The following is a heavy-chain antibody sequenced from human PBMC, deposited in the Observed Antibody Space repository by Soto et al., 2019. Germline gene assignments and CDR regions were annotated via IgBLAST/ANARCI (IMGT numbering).Heavy chain of an antibody. CDR3: ARDSSGWNAFDI. V-gene: IGHV1-18*01. CDR1: GYTFTSYG. Sequence: ASVKVYCKTSGYTFTSYGIIWVRQTHGQGLEWMGWISAYNGNTNYAQKLQGRVTMTTDTSTSTAYMELRSLRSDDTAAYYCARDSSGWNAFDIWGQGTMVTVSS. D-gene: IGHD6-19*01. J-gene: IGHJ3*02. CDR2: ISAYNGNT.